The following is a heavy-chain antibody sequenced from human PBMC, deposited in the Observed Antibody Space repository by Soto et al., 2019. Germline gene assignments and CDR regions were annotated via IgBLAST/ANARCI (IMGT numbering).Heavy chain of an antibody. CDR1: GGSVTTSRYY. Sequence: PSETLSLTCTVSGGSVTTSRYYWSWIRQPPGKGLEWIGNIHYSGSAYCNPSLKSRDTISVHTSKIQFSLKLSSVTATATAVYYCARRSYGSGWFDPWGQGTLVTVPS. CDR2: IHYSGSA. J-gene: IGHJ5*02. CDR3: ARRSYGSGWFDP. V-gene: IGHV4-39*01. D-gene: IGHD6-19*01.